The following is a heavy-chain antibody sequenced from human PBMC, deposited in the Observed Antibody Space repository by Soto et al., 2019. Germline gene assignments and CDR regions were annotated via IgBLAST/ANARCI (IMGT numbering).Heavy chain of an antibody. D-gene: IGHD3-22*01. Sequence: EVQVVESGGGLVQPGGSLRLSCAASGFTFTDHYMDWVRQAPGKGLEWVGRIRNKAKTYTTDYAASVKGRFTISRDDSKNSLYQQMNSLKIEDTAVYYCVRVRDYYDSNGYSVDAFDIWGQGTMVTVSS. V-gene: IGHV3-72*01. CDR2: IRNKAKTYTT. CDR1: GFTFTDHY. J-gene: IGHJ3*02. CDR3: VRVRDYYDSNGYSVDAFDI.